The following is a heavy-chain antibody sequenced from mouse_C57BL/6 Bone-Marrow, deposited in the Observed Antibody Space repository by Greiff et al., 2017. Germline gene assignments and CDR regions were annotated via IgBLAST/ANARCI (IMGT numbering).Heavy chain of an antibody. V-gene: IGHV1-81*01. CDR3: ARSTVVADYAMDY. CDR1: GYTFTSYG. J-gene: IGHJ4*01. Sequence: VQLQESGAELARPGASVKLSCKASGYTFTSYGISWVKQRTGQGLEWIGEIYPRSGNTYYNEKFKGKATLTADKSSSTAYMELRSLTSEDSAVYFCARSTVVADYAMDYWGQGTSVTVSS. D-gene: IGHD1-1*01. CDR2: IYPRSGNT.